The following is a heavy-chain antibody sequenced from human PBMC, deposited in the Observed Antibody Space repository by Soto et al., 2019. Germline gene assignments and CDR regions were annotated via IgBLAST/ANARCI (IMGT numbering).Heavy chain of an antibody. J-gene: IGHJ4*02. V-gene: IGHV4-34*01. CDR3: AVRATSISYYDFWSGYPFDY. Sequence: SETLSLTCAVYGGSFSGYYWSWIRQPPGKGLEWIGEINHSGSTNYNPSLKSRVTISVDTSKNQFSLKLSSVTAADTAVYYCAVRATSISYYDFWSGYPFDYWGQGTLVTV. CDR1: GGSFSGYY. CDR2: INHSGST. D-gene: IGHD3-3*01.